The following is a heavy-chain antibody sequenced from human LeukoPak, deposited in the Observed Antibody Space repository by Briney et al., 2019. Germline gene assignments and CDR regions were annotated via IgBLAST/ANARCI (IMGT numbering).Heavy chain of an antibody. CDR2: IYYSGST. D-gene: IGHD3/OR15-3a*01. CDR1: GGSISSSSYY. Sequence: SETLSLTCTVSGGSISSSSYYWGWIRQPPGKGLEWIGSIYYSGSTYYNPSLKSRVTISVDTSKNQFSLKLSSVTAADTAVYYCARDLLDSGFDYWGQGTLVTVSS. V-gene: IGHV4-39*07. J-gene: IGHJ4*02. CDR3: ARDLLDSGFDY.